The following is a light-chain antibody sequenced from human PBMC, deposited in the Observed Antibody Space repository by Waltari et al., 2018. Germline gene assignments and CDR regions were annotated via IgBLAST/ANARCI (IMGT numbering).Light chain of an antibody. J-gene: IGKJ1*01. CDR1: QSISSY. CDR3: QQYYSSPAT. V-gene: IGKV1-8*01. CDR2: AAS. Sequence: AIRITQSPSSLSASTGDRVTITCRASQSISSYLAWYQQKPGKAPKVLIYAASPSQSGVPSRFSGSGSGTDFTLTISCLQSEDFAIYYCQQYYSSPATFGQGTKVEIK.